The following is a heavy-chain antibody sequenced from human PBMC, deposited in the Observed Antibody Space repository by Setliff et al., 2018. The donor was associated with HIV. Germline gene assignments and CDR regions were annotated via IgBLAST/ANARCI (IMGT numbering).Heavy chain of an antibody. V-gene: IGHV4-4*07. Sequence: SETMSLTCYVTDDPISSYYWSWVRQPAGKGLEWIGRLYVSGDTNYNPSLKSRVTMSLDTSKKHFSLNLKSVTAADTAVYYCALTGHRLLRGYMDVWGKGTTVTVSS. D-gene: IGHD2-15*01. J-gene: IGHJ6*03. CDR3: ALTGHRLLRGYMDV. CDR2: LYVSGDT. CDR1: DDPISSYY.